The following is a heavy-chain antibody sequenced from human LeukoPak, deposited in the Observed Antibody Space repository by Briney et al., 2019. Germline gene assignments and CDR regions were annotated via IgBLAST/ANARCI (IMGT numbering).Heavy chain of an antibody. CDR1: GGSISSYY. V-gene: IGHV4-4*07. CDR2: IYTSGST. Sequence: SETLSLTCTVSGGSISSYYWSWIRQPAGKGLEWIGRIYTSGSTNYNPSLKNRVTISVDTSKNQFSLKLSSVTAADTAVYYCARDSRLEPYWYFDLWGRGTLVTVSS. J-gene: IGHJ2*01. D-gene: IGHD1-14*01. CDR3: ARDSRLEPYWYFDL.